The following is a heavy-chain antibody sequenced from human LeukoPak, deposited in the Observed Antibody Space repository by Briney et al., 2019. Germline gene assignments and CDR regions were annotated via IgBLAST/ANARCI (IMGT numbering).Heavy chain of an antibody. D-gene: IGHD3-10*01. CDR1: GGSVSSGSYY. V-gene: IGHV4-61*01. Sequence: PSETLSLTCTVSGGSVSSGSYYWSWIRQPPGKGLEWIGYIYYSGSTNYNPSLKSRVTISVDTSKNQFSLKLSSVTAADTAMYYCARETTMVRGVTPYYFDYWGQGTLVTVSS. J-gene: IGHJ4*02. CDR3: ARETTMVRGVTPYYFDY. CDR2: IYYSGST.